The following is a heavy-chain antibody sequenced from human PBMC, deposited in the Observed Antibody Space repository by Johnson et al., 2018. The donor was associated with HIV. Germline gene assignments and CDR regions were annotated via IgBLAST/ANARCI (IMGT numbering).Heavy chain of an antibody. V-gene: IGHV3-30*09. CDR3: ARELYAILGAFDI. D-gene: IGHD1-26*01. CDR1: GLSFSNHA. CDR2: LLHDANGQ. J-gene: IGHJ3*02. Sequence: QVQLVESGGGVVQPGRSLRLSCVVSGLSFSNHAIYWVRQAPGKGLRWVPILLHDANGQHYADSVKGRFAISRGYSKNTLYLQMNSLRAEDTALYYCARELYAILGAFDIWGQGTMVIVSS.